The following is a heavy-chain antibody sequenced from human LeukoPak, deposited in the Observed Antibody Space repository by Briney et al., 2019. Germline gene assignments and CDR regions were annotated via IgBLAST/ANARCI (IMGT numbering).Heavy chain of an antibody. J-gene: IGHJ4*02. D-gene: IGHD1-1*01. V-gene: IGHV3-30*02. Sequence: GGSLRLSCVASGFTFSSYGMHWVRQAPGKGLEWVAFIRYDGSNKYYADSVKGRFTISRDNSKNTLYLQMNSLRAEDTAVYYCALRASRNWNDPYFDYWGQGTLVTVSS. CDR1: GFTFSSYG. CDR2: IRYDGSNK. CDR3: ALRASRNWNDPYFDY.